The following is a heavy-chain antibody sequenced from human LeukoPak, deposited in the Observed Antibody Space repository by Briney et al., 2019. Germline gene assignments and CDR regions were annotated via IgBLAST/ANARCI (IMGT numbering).Heavy chain of an antibody. CDR1: GFTFGDYG. D-gene: IGHD3-3*01. Sequence: PGGSLRLSCSASGFTFGDYGMSWVRQAPGKGLEWVSFIRSKGYSGSAGYAASVKGRFTISRDDSKSIAYLQMNSLKTEDTAVYYCSRGSPGDSWSGYYMDVWGKGTTVTVSS. V-gene: IGHV3-49*04. J-gene: IGHJ6*03. CDR2: IRSKGYSGSA. CDR3: SRGSPGDSWSGYYMDV.